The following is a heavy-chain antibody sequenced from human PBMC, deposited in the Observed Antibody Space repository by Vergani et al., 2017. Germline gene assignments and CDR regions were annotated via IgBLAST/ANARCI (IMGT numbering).Heavy chain of an antibody. CDR1: GFTFGSYS. CDR3: ARDLTRYSTASRSYFDY. D-gene: IGHD5-12*01. CDR2: ISSGSSYI. J-gene: IGHJ4*02. Sequence: EVQLVESGGGLVKPGESPRLSCVASGFTFGSYSMIWVRQAPGKGLEWVSSISSGSSYIYYADSVKGRFTISRENAKNSLYLQRNSLRAEDTAVYYCARDLTRYSTASRSYFDYWGQGTLVTVSS. V-gene: IGHV3-21*01.